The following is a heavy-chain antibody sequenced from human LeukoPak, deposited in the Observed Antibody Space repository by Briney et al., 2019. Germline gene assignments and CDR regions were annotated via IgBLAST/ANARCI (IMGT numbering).Heavy chain of an antibody. CDR2: INHSGGT. D-gene: IGHD3-16*02. Sequence: SDTLSLTCADYGGSFSDYSWSWIRQPPGKGREWIGEINHSGGTNNNPSLMSRVIMSVDTSKNQFSLKLSSVTAADTAVYYCARDVIGSGWFDPWGQGTLVIVSS. CDR1: GGSFSDYS. CDR3: ARDVIGSGWFDP. V-gene: IGHV4-34*01. J-gene: IGHJ5*02.